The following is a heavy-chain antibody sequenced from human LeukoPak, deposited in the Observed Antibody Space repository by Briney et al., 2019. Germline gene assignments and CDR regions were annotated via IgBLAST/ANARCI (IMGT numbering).Heavy chain of an antibody. Sequence: PGGSLRLSCAASGFTVSSNYMSWVRQAPGKGLEWVSVIYSGGSTYYADSVKGRFTISRDNSKNTLYLQMNSLKTEDTAVYYCTTDSNYDSSGHGDYWGQGTLVTVSS. J-gene: IGHJ4*02. CDR2: IYSGGST. CDR3: TTDSNYDSSGHGDY. V-gene: IGHV3-66*01. CDR1: GFTVSSNY. D-gene: IGHD3-22*01.